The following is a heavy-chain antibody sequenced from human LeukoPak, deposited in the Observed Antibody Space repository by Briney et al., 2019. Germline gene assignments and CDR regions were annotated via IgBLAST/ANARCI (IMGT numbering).Heavy chain of an antibody. CDR1: GYTFTSYD. J-gene: IGHJ6*02. CDR2: MNPNSGNT. V-gene: IGHV1-8*01. Sequence: ASVKVSCKASGYTFTSYDINWVRQATGQGLEWMGWMNPNSGNTGYAQKFQGRVTMTRNTSISTAYMELSSLGSEDTAVYYCARRRITIFGVVYYGMDVWGQGTTVTVSS. D-gene: IGHD3-3*01. CDR3: ARRRITIFGVVYYGMDV.